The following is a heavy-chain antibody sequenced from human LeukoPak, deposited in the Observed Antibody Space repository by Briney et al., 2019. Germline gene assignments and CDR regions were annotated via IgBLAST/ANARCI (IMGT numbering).Heavy chain of an antibody. Sequence: GGSLRLSCAASGFTFSSYAMSWVRQAPGKGLEWVSAICGSGGSTYYADSVKGRFTISRDNSKNTLYLQMNSLRAEDTAVYYCVKGTTRPRITMIVVAPFDYWGQGTLVTVSS. CDR3: VKGTTRPRITMIVVAPFDY. CDR2: ICGSGGST. CDR1: GFTFSSYA. V-gene: IGHV3-23*01. D-gene: IGHD3-22*01. J-gene: IGHJ4*02.